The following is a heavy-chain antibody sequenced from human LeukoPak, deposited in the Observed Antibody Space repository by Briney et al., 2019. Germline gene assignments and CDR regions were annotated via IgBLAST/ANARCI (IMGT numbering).Heavy chain of an antibody. CDR2: FDPEDGET. D-gene: IGHD6-19*01. CDR3: ATRAGSFYAFDI. CDR1: GYTLTELS. V-gene: IGHV1-24*01. Sequence: ASVKVSCKVSGYTLTELSMHWVRQAPGKGLEWMGGFDPEDGETIYAQKFQGRVTMTEDISTDTAYMELSSLRSEDTAVYYCATRAGSFYAFDIWGQGTMVTVSS. J-gene: IGHJ3*02.